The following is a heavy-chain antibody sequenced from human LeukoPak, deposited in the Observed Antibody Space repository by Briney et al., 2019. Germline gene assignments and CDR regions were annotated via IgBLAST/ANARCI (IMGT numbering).Heavy chain of an antibody. CDR3: AGHGAEMATILGNY. Sequence: PSETLSLTCAVSGYSISSGFYWGWIRQPPGKGLEWIGSIYHSGSTFYNPSLKSRVTMSVDTSKNQFSLRLSSLTAADTAVYYCAGHGAEMATILGNYWGQGTLVTVSS. J-gene: IGHJ4*02. D-gene: IGHD5-24*01. CDR1: GYSISSGFY. CDR2: IYHSGST. V-gene: IGHV4-38-2*01.